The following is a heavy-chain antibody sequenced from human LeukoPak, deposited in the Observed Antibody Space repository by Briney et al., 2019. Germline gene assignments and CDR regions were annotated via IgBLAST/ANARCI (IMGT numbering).Heavy chain of an antibody. Sequence: PSETLSLTCAVYGGSFSGYYWSLIRQPPGKGLEWIGEINHSGSTNYNPSLKSRVTISVDTSKNQFSLKLSSVTAADTAVYYCARVPAAMLRGRSYYYYYGMDVWGQGTTVTVSS. D-gene: IGHD5-18*01. CDR3: ARVPAAMLRGRSYYYYYGMDV. CDR1: GGSFSGYY. CDR2: INHSGST. V-gene: IGHV4-34*01. J-gene: IGHJ6*02.